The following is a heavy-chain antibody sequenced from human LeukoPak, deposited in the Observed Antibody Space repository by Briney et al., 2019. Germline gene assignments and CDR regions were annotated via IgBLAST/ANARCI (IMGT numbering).Heavy chain of an antibody. J-gene: IGHJ4*02. D-gene: IGHD2-2*01. CDR1: GFTFSDYY. CDR3: ARVVCSSTSCYAIDY. CDR2: ISSSGSTI. Sequence: GGSLRLSCAASGFTFSDYYMSWIRQAPGKGLEWVSYISSSGSTIYYADSVKGRFTISRDNPKNSLYLQMNSLRAEDTAVYYCARVVCSSTSCYAIDYWGQGTLVTVSS. V-gene: IGHV3-11*04.